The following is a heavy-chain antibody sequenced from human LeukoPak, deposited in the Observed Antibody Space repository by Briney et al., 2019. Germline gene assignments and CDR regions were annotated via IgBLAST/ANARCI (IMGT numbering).Heavy chain of an antibody. V-gene: IGHV3-30*18. D-gene: IGHD3-22*01. J-gene: IGHJ4*02. CDR1: GFTFSSYS. CDR3: AKGEVASSGYLPPQFDY. CDR2: ISYDGSNK. Sequence: PGGSLRLSCAASGFTFSSYSMNWVRQAPGKGLEWVAIISYDGSNKHYVDSVRGRFTISRDNSKNTLYLQMNSLRAEDTAVYYCAKGEVASSGYLPPQFDYWGQGTLVTVSS.